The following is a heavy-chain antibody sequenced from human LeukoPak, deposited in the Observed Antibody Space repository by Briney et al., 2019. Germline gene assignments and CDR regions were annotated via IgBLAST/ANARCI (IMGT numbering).Heavy chain of an antibody. CDR1: GFTFSSYA. CDR3: ARDIDVVVAAIQPYYYYYYGMDV. V-gene: IGHV3-30-3*01. J-gene: IGHJ6*02. CDR2: ISYDGSNK. Sequence: GGSLRLSCAASGFTFSSYAMHWVRQAPGKGLEWVAVISYDGSNKYYADSVKGRFTISRDNSKNTLYLQMNSLRAEDTAVYYCARDIDVVVAAIQPYYYYYYGMDVWGQGTTVTVSS. D-gene: IGHD2-15*01.